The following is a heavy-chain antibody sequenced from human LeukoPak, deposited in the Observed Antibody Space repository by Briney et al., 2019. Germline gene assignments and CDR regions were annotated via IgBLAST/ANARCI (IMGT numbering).Heavy chain of an antibody. CDR3: ARGPYDSSGYYSKLFDY. Sequence: SETLSLTCAVYGXSFSGYYWSWIRQPPGKGLEWIGEINHSGSTNYNPSLKSRVTISVDTSKNQFSLKLSSVTAADTAVYYCARGPYDSSGYYSKLFDYWGQGTLVTVPS. D-gene: IGHD3-22*01. V-gene: IGHV4-34*01. CDR1: GXSFSGYY. J-gene: IGHJ4*02. CDR2: INHSGST.